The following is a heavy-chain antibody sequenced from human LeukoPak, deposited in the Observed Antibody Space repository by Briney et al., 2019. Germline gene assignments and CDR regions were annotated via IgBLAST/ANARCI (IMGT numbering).Heavy chain of an antibody. CDR1: DGSISSYY. D-gene: IGHD2-15*01. Sequence: SETLSLTCTVSDGSISSYYWIWIRQPAGKGLEWIGRIYTSGSTNYNPFLKSRVTMSVDTSKNQFSLKLSSVTAADTAVYYCARNRHCSGGSCYPLDAFDIWGQGTMVTASS. J-gene: IGHJ3*02. V-gene: IGHV4-4*07. CDR3: ARNRHCSGGSCYPLDAFDI. CDR2: IYTSGST.